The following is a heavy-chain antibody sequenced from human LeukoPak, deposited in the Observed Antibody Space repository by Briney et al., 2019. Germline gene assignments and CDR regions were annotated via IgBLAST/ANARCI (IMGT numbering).Heavy chain of an antibody. J-gene: IGHJ4*02. V-gene: IGHV4-38-2*02. CDR2: IYHSGST. CDR1: GYSISSGYY. Sequence: PSETLSLTCIVSGYSISSGYYWGWSRPPPGKGLEWIGIIYHSGSTYYNPSLKSRVTILVGLSKNQFSLKLTSVTAADTAVYYCARVLWFGVLLGAGFDDWGQGTLVTVAS. CDR3: ARVLWFGVLLGAGFDD. D-gene: IGHD3-10*01.